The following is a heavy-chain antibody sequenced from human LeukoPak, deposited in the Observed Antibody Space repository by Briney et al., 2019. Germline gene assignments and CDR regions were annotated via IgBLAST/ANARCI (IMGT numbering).Heavy chain of an antibody. CDR1: GFTFSSYA. Sequence: GGSLRLSCAASGFTFSSYAMSWVRQAPGKGLEWVAVISYDGSNKYYADSVKGRFTISRDNSKNTLYLQMNSLRAEDTAVYYCARDLRFGYSYGIDRYWGQGTLVTVSS. J-gene: IGHJ4*02. D-gene: IGHD5-18*01. CDR3: ARDLRFGYSYGIDRY. CDR2: ISYDGSNK. V-gene: IGHV3-30-3*01.